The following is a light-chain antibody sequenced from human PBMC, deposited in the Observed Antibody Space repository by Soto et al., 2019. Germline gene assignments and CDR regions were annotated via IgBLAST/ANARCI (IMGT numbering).Light chain of an antibody. J-gene: IGKJ2*01. CDR3: QQYSSLPHT. V-gene: IGKV3-20*01. Sequence: ESVLTQSPAILSLSPGERATLSCRASQSVSNSFFAWYQQKPGQAPRLLIYGVSSRATGIPDRFSGSGSGTDFTLTISRLEPEDFVVYYCQQYSSLPHTFGQGTKLEVK. CDR1: QSVSNSF. CDR2: GVS.